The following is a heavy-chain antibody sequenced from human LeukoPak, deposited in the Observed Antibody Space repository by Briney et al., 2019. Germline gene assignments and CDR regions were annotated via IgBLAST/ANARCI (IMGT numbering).Heavy chain of an antibody. CDR2: ISSSSSYI. D-gene: IGHD6-19*01. V-gene: IGHV3-11*06. CDR3: ARDLAVAGFSGPSRQTG. Sequence: PGGSLRLSCAASGFTFSDYYMSWIRQAPGKGLEWVSSISSSSSYIYYADSVKGRFTISRDNAKNSLYLQMNSLRAEDTAVYYCARDLAVAGFSGPSRQTGWGQGTLVTVSS. J-gene: IGHJ4*02. CDR1: GFTFSDYY.